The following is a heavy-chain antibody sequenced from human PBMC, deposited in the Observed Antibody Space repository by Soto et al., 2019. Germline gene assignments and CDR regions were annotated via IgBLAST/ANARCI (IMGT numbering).Heavy chain of an antibody. D-gene: IGHD3-10*01. J-gene: IGHJ4*02. CDR2: ISAYNGNT. Sequence: ASVKVSCKASGYTFTSYGISWVRQAPGQGLEWMGWISAYNGNTNYAQKLQGRVTMTTDTSTSTAYMELRSLRSDDTAVYYCARATADYIITMVLGGDYWGQGTLVTVSS. V-gene: IGHV1-18*01. CDR1: GYTFTSYG. CDR3: ARATADYIITMVLGGDY.